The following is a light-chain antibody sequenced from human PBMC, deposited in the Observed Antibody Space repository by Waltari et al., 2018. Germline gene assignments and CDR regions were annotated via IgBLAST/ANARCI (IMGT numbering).Light chain of an antibody. V-gene: IGKV3-15*01. CDR2: GAS. J-gene: IGKJ4*01. Sequence: LTPSPASLSVSPGDTFILSCRATQSVRTNLGWYQQKAGQAPRTLIYGASTRASGVPSRLSGSGSETDFTLIISSLQSEDAAVYFCQQYYVWPPITFGGGTKLEI. CDR1: QSVRTN. CDR3: QQYYVWPPIT.